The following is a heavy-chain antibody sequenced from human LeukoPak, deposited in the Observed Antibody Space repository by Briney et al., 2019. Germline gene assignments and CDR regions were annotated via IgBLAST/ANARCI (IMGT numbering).Heavy chain of an antibody. D-gene: IGHD3-22*01. CDR2: ISAYNGNT. CDR3: ARVPISSGYYYGAGFDY. V-gene: IGHV1-18*01. J-gene: IGHJ4*02. CDR1: GYTFTSYG. Sequence: ASVKVSCKASGYTFTSYGISWVRQAPGQGLEWMGWISAYNGNTNYAQKLQGRVTMTRDMSTSTVYMELSSLRSEDTAVYYCARVPISSGYYYGAGFDYWGQGTLVTVSS.